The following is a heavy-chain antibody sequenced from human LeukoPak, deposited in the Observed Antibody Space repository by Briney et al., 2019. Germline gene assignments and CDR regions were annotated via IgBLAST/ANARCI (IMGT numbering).Heavy chain of an antibody. J-gene: IGHJ6*02. CDR2: ISPSGGST. D-gene: IGHD2-21*02. V-gene: IGHV1-46*01. CDR3: ARAGDWNGMDV. Sequence: ASVKVSCKASGYTFTSYYMHWLRQAPGQGLEWMGIISPSGGSTSYAQKFQGRVTMTRDTSTSTVYMELSSLRSEDTAVYYCARAGDWNGMDVWGQGTTVTVSS. CDR1: GYTFTSYY.